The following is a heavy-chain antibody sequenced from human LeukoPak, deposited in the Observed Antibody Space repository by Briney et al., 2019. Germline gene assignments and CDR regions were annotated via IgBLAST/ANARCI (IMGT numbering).Heavy chain of an antibody. V-gene: IGHV3-13*01. CDR2: IGTAGDT. CDR1: GFTFSSYD. J-gene: IGHJ2*01. Sequence: GGSLRLSCAASGFTFSSYDMHWVRQATGKGLEWVSAIGTAGDTYYPGSVKGRFTISRENAKNSLYLQTNSLRAGDTAVYYCAREVAAAGTGYFDLWGRGTLVTASS. D-gene: IGHD6-13*01. CDR3: AREVAAAGTGYFDL.